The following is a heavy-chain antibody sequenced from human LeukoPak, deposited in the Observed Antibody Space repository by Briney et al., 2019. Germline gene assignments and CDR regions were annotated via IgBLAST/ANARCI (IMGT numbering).Heavy chain of an antibody. D-gene: IGHD2-15*01. Sequence: ASVKVSCKASGYTFTGYYMHWVRQAPGQGLEWMGIINPRGGSTNYAQKFQDRVTMTRDMSTSTVYMELSSLRSEDTAVYYCARARTGDCSANSCPDDAFDFWGQGTLVTVSS. CDR1: GYTFTGYY. J-gene: IGHJ3*01. CDR2: INPRGGST. V-gene: IGHV1-46*01. CDR3: ARARTGDCSANSCPDDAFDF.